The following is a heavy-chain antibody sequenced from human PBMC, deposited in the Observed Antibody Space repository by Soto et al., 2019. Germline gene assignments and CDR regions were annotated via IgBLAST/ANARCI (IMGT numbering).Heavy chain of an antibody. CDR1: GYSFTSYW. CDR2: IYPGDSDT. J-gene: IGHJ6*02. CDR3: ARGASISTRSYYYYGMDV. D-gene: IGHD2-2*01. V-gene: IGHV5-51*01. Sequence: GASLKISCKGSGYSFTSYWIGWVRQMPGKGLEWMGIIYPGDSDTRYSPSFQGQVTISADKSISTAYLQWSSLKASDTAMYYCARGASISTRSYYYYGMDVWGQGTTVTVS.